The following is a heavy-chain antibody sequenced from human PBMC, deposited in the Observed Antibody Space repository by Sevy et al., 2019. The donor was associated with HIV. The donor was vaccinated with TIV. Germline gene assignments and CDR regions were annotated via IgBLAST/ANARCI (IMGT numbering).Heavy chain of an antibody. CDR1: GFNFNIYS. CDR2: LSFGCGKI. Sequence: GGCLRLSCVASGFNFNIYSFSWVRQTPGKGLEWVSTLSFGCGKINYADSVQGRFTISRDDSKNTLYLEMNSLRDEDTAIYYCAREGCSKPHDYWGQGTLVTVSS. CDR3: AREGCSKPHDY. J-gene: IGHJ4*02. D-gene: IGHD3-10*02. V-gene: IGHV3-23*01.